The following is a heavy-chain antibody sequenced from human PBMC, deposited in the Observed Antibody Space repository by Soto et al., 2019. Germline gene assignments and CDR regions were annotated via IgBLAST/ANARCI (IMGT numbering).Heavy chain of an antibody. V-gene: IGHV4-39*07. CDR1: GGSISKSSYY. D-gene: IGHD3-3*01. J-gene: IGHJ1*01. Sequence: PSETLSLTCTVSGGSISKSSYYWVWIRQPPGKGLEWVGSMSYSGSTNYSPSLRSRVTISVDTSKNQFSLRLNSVTAADTAVYFCARAGDFWSVRHWGQGTLVTVSS. CDR3: ARAGDFWSVRH. CDR2: MSYSGST.